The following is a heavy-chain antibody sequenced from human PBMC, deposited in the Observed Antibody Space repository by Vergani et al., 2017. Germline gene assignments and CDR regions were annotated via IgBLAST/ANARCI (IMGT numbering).Heavy chain of an antibody. CDR1: RGSISTSSYY. CDR3: ARGDFWSGYYNWFDP. D-gene: IGHD3-3*01. J-gene: IGHJ5*02. Sequence: QLQLQESGPGLVKPSETLSLTCTVSRGSISTSSYYWGWIRQPPGKGLEWIGSIFYSGNTYYNSSLKSRVTISVDTSKNQFSLKLSSVTAADTAVYYCARGDFWSGYYNWFDPWGQGTLVTVSS. V-gene: IGHV4-39*07. CDR2: IFYSGNT.